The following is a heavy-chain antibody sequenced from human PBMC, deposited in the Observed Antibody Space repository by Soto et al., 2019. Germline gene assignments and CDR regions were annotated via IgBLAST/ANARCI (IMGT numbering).Heavy chain of an antibody. CDR2: IIPISGTA. CDR1: GGTFSSYA. V-gene: IGHV1-69*01. Sequence: QVQLVQSRAEVKKPASSVKVSCKASGGTFSSYAISWVRQAPGQGLEWMGGIIPISGTANYAQKFQGRVTITADESTSTAYMELSSLRSEDTAVYYCARSQGSSTSLEIYYYYYYGMDVWGQGTTVTVSS. J-gene: IGHJ6*02. D-gene: IGHD2-2*01. CDR3: ARSQGSSTSLEIYYYYYYGMDV.